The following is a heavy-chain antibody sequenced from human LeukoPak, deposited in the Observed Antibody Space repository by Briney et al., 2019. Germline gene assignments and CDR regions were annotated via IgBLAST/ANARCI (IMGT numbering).Heavy chain of an antibody. D-gene: IGHD3-22*01. J-gene: IGHJ4*02. V-gene: IGHV1-2*02. CDR3: ARGGDSSGYYYVAEPFDY. CDR1: GYTFTGYY. CDR2: TNPNSGGT. Sequence: GASVKVSCKASGYTFTGYYMHWVRQAPGQGLEWMGWTNPNSGGTNYAQKFQGRVTMTRDTSISTAYMELSRLRSDDTAVYYCARGGDSSGYYYVAEPFDYWGQGTLVTVSS.